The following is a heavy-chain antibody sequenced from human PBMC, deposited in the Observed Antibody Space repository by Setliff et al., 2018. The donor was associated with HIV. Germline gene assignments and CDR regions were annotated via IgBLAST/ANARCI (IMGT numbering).Heavy chain of an antibody. CDR2: ISVNKGHT. J-gene: IGHJ2*01. V-gene: IGHV1-18*04. CDR1: GYPFNTYD. Sequence: GASVKVSCKASGYPFNTYDITWVRQAPGQGLEWMGWISVNKGHTNYAQKLQGRVTMTTDTSTSTAYMELRSLRSDDTAVYYCARGGEYVWGSYRPYWYFDLWGRGTLVTVSS. D-gene: IGHD3-16*02. CDR3: ARGGEYVWGSYRPYWYFDL.